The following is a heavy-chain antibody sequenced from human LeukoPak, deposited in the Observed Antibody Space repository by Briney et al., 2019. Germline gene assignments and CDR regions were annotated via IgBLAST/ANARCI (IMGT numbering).Heavy chain of an antibody. J-gene: IGHJ4*02. CDR3: ASIVGATTRDY. CDR2: ISAYNGNT. D-gene: IGHD1-26*01. V-gene: IGHV1-18*01. CDR1: GYTFTSYG. Sequence: ASVKVSCKASGYTFTSYGISWVRQAPGQGLEWMGWISAYNGNTKYSQKFQGRVTITADESTSTAYMELSSLRSEDTAVYYCASIVGATTRDYWGQGTLVTVSS.